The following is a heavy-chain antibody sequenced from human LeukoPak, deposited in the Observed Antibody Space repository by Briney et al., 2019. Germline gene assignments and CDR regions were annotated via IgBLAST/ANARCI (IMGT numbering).Heavy chain of an antibody. J-gene: IGHJ4*02. CDR1: GFTFSSYA. Sequence: PGGSLRLSCAASGFTFSSYAMSWVRQAPGKGLEWVSAISGSGGSTYYADSVKGRFTISRDNSKNTLYLQMNSLRAEDTAVYYCANGLTGKCGGDCSTPPFYWGQGTLVTVSS. CDR2: ISGSGGST. V-gene: IGHV3-23*01. CDR3: ANGLTGKCGGDCSTPPFY. D-gene: IGHD2-21*01.